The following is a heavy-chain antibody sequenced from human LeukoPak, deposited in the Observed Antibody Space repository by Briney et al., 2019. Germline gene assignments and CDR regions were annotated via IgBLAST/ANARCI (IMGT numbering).Heavy chain of an antibody. V-gene: IGHV3-48*04. J-gene: IGHJ3*02. CDR2: ISYSGGTI. CDR1: GFTFSSYG. D-gene: IGHD1-26*01. CDR3: ARGWERAFDT. Sequence: GRSLRLSCAASGFTFSSYGMHWVRQAPGKGLEWVSYISYSGGTIYYADSVKGRFTISRDNANNSLYLQMNSLRAEDTAVYYCARGWERAFDTWGQGTMVIVSS.